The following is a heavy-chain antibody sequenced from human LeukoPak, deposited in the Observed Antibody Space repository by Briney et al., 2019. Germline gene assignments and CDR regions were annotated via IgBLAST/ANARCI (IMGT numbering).Heavy chain of an antibody. CDR3: AKDRLLNCRGDCYIFDY. CDR2: ISGSGDST. Sequence: GGSLRLSCVASGFTLRSYVMNWVRQTPGKGLEWVSSISGSGDSTFYADSVKGRFGISRDNSKNTLYLQVNGLRTEDTAVYYCAKDRLLNCRGDCYIFDYWGQGTVVTVSS. J-gene: IGHJ4*02. V-gene: IGHV3-23*01. D-gene: IGHD2-21*02. CDR1: GFTLRSYV.